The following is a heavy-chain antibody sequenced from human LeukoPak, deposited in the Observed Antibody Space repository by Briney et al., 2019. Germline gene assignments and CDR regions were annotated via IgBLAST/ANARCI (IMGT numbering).Heavy chain of an antibody. Sequence: SETLSLTCTVSGGSISSGGYYWSWIRQPPGKGLEWIGEINHSGRTNYNPSLKSRVTISVDTSKNQFSLKLSSVTAADTAVYYCARNKNYYYYGMDVWGQGTTVTVSS. V-gene: IGHV4-39*07. CDR3: ARNKNYYYYGMDV. CDR1: GGSISSGGYY. J-gene: IGHJ6*02. CDR2: INHSGRT.